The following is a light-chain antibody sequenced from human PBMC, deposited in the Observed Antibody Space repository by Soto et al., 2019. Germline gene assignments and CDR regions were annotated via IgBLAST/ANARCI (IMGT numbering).Light chain of an antibody. CDR3: SSETTSSTFWV. CDR1: SSDVGAYNY. Sequence: QSALTQPASVSGSPGQSITISCSGTSSDVGAYNYVSWYQQHPGKVPKLMIYEVSNRPSGVSNRFSGSKSGNTASLTISGLQAEDEADYYCSSETTSSTFWVFGGGTKLTVL. J-gene: IGLJ3*02. V-gene: IGLV2-14*01. CDR2: EVS.